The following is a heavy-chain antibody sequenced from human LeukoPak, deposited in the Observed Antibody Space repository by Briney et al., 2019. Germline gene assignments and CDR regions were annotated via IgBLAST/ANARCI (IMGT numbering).Heavy chain of an antibody. J-gene: IGHJ3*02. CDR3: AREGTAHAFDI. CDR2: IYYSGNT. CDR1: GDSIFSASYY. V-gene: IGHV4-31*03. D-gene: IGHD3-10*01. Sequence: SETPSLTCTVSGDSIFSASYYWGWLRQHPGKGLEWIGFIYYSGNTYYSSSLKSRITISIDTSKNQFSLSLSSVTVADTAVYYCAREGTAHAFDIWGQGTMVTVSS.